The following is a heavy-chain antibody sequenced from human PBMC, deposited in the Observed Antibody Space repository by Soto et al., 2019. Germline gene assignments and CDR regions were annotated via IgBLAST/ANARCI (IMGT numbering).Heavy chain of an antibody. V-gene: IGHV3-23*01. CDR2: VGVDGRTK. D-gene: IGHD2-21*02. Sequence: EGLLLESGGGLIQPGGSLRLSCAASGFTFSSYSMNWVRQAPGKGLEWVSVVGVDGRTKFYADSVMGRFTIYRDNSQNTLYLQMNSLRAEDTAVYYCAKKYGDWGYFDYWGQGALVTVSS. CDR3: AKKYGDWGYFDY. CDR1: GFTFSSYS. J-gene: IGHJ4*02.